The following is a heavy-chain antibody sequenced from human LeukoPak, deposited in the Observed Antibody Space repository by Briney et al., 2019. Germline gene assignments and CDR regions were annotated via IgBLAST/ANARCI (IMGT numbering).Heavy chain of an antibody. CDR1: GYTFSNYW. Sequence: GEPLKISCKSSGYTFSNYWIGWVRQMPGKGLEWMGIIYPGDSDTRYSPSFESQVSISADKSISTAYLQWSSLKASDTAMYYCARVPYSISSMDYWGQGTLVTVSS. D-gene: IGHD6-6*01. CDR3: ARVPYSISSMDY. J-gene: IGHJ4*02. CDR2: IYPGDSDT. V-gene: IGHV5-51*01.